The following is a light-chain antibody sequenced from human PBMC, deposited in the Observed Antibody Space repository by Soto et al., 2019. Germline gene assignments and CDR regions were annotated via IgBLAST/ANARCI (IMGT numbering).Light chain of an antibody. J-gene: IGKJ5*01. CDR3: QQYGSSPVT. Sequence: EIVLTQSPGTLSLSPGERATLSCRASQSVSSTYLAWYQQKPGQPPRLLIYGASSRATGIPDRFSGSGSGTDFTLTITRLESEDFAAYYCQQYGSSPVTFGQGTRLDIK. CDR2: GAS. CDR1: QSVSSTY. V-gene: IGKV3-20*01.